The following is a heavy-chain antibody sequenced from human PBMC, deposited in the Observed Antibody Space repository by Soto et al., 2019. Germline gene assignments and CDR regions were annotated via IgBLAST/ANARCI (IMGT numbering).Heavy chain of an antibody. V-gene: IGHV1-69*12. CDR1: GGTFSSYA. J-gene: IGHJ6*02. CDR3: ARTAWDIVVVVAAISGPYGMDV. D-gene: IGHD2-15*01. CDR2: IIPIFGTA. Sequence: QVQLVQSGAEVKKPGSSVKVSCKASGGTFSSYAISWVRQAPGQGLEWMGGIIPIFGTANYAQKFQGRVTITAIESTSTAYMELSSMRFKDTAVYYCARTAWDIVVVVAAISGPYGMDVWGQGTTVSVSS.